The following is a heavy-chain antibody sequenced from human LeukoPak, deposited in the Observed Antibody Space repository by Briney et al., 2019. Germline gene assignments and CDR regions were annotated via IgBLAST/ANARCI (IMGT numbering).Heavy chain of an antibody. CDR3: AKDREYYDILTGYFRPYYYYAMDV. V-gene: IGHV3-23*01. Sequence: GGSLRLSCAASGFTFSSYAMSWVRQAPGKGLEWVSAISGSGGSTYYADSVKGRFTISRDNSKNTLYLQMNSLRAEDTAVYYCAKDREYYDILTGYFRPYYYYAMDVWGQGTTVTVSS. J-gene: IGHJ6*02. D-gene: IGHD3-9*01. CDR2: ISGSGGST. CDR1: GFTFSSYA.